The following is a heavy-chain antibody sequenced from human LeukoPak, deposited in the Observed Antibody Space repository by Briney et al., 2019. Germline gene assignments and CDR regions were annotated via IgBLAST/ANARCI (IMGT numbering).Heavy chain of an antibody. CDR3: AREGVTIQYYYYGMDV. J-gene: IGHJ6*02. Sequence: ASVKVSCKASGYTFTSYYMHWVRQAPGQGLEWMGIINPSGGSTSYAQKFQGRVTMTRDTSTSTVYMELSGLRSEDTAVYYCAREGVTIQYYYYGMDVWGQGTTVTVSS. CDR1: GYTFTSYY. D-gene: IGHD3-3*01. CDR2: INPSGGST. V-gene: IGHV1-46*01.